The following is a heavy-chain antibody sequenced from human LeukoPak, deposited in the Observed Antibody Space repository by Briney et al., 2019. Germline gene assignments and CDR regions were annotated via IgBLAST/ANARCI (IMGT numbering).Heavy chain of an antibody. Sequence: GGSLRLSCAASGFPFSAYAMSWVRQAPGKGLEWVANIKQDGSTKYYVDSVKGRFTISRDNAKNSVYLQMNSLRAEDTAVYYCARIGYSSSSFDFWGRGTLVTVSS. CDR2: IKQDGSTK. CDR3: ARIGYSSSSFDF. J-gene: IGHJ2*01. V-gene: IGHV3-7*01. D-gene: IGHD6-6*01. CDR1: GFPFSAYA.